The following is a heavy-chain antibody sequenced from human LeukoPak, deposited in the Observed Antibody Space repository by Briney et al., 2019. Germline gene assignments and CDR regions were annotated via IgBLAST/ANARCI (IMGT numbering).Heavy chain of an antibody. CDR3: ATVGYSSSSSTH. D-gene: IGHD6-6*01. CDR1: GGTFSSYA. Sequence: SVKVSCKASGGTFSSYAINWVRQAPGQGLEWMGGIIPFFGTPKYAQKFQGRVTITTDESTSTAYMDLSRLRSEDTAVYSYATVGYSSSSSTHWGQGTLVTVSS. CDR2: IIPFFGTP. J-gene: IGHJ4*02. V-gene: IGHV1-69*05.